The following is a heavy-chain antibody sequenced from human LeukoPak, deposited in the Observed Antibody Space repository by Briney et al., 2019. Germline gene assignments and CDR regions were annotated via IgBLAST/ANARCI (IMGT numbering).Heavy chain of an antibody. Sequence: ASVTVSCKASGYTFISYDINWVRQAPGQGLEWMGWMNPNSGNTGYAQKFQGRVTMTRNTSISTAYMELSSLRSEDTAVYYCARGMGSGSYSAAYYFDYWGQGTLVTVSS. CDR2: MNPNSGNT. J-gene: IGHJ4*02. V-gene: IGHV1-8*01. CDR3: ARGMGSGSYSAAYYFDY. CDR1: GYTFISYD. D-gene: IGHD3-22*01.